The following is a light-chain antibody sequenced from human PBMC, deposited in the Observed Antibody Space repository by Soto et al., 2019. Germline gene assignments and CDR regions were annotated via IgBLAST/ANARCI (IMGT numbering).Light chain of an antibody. Sequence: QSVLTQPASVSGSPGQSITISCTGTSSDVGGYRYVSWYQQHPGKAPKLMIYEVSNRPSGVSNRFSGSKSGNTASLTISRLQAEDEADYYCSSYTSGSTYVFGTGTKAPS. CDR1: SSDVGGYRY. CDR2: EVS. J-gene: IGLJ1*01. V-gene: IGLV2-14*01. CDR3: SSYTSGSTYV.